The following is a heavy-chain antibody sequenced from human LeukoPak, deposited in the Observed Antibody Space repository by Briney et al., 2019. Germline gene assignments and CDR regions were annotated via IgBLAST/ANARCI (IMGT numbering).Heavy chain of an antibody. J-gene: IGHJ5*02. CDR3: ARAGRAYSSSWYWFDP. CDR2: IYYSGST. V-gene: IGHV4-39*01. Sequence: PSETLSLTCTVSGGSISSSSYYWGWIRQPPGKGLEWIGSIYYSGSTYYNPSLKSRVTISVDTSKNQFSLKLSSVTAADTAVYYCARAGRAYSSSWYWFDPWGQGTLVTVSS. CDR1: GGSISSSSYY. D-gene: IGHD6-13*01.